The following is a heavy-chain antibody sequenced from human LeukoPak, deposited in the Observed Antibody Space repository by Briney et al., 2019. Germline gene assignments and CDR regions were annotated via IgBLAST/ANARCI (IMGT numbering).Heavy chain of an antibody. Sequence: GGSLRLSCAASGFTFSSNWMSWVRQAPGKGLEWVANIKQDGSEKYYVDSVKGRFTISRDNAKNSLYMQMNSLRAEDTAVYYCARDLGGCYYYGMDVWGQGTTVTVSS. CDR3: ARDLGGCYYYGMDV. D-gene: IGHD2-15*01. J-gene: IGHJ6*02. CDR1: GFTFSSNW. CDR2: IKQDGSEK. V-gene: IGHV3-7*01.